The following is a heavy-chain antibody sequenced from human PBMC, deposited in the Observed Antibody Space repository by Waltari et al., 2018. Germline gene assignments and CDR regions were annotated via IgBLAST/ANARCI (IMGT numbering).Heavy chain of an antibody. D-gene: IGHD1-26*01. CDR2: ITRSAAFI. J-gene: IGHJ5*02. V-gene: IGHV3-21*01. CDR3: ARSSPQGTPGGIDH. Sequence: EVLLMESGGGLVKPGGSLRLSCPVSGFMFNPYDMHWVRQAPGKGPEWVSMITRSAAFIYYANSVKGRFTVSRDDAEKSLFRQMDSLTVEDTAVYYCARSSPQGTPGGIDHWGQGTLVTVSS. CDR1: GFMFNPYD.